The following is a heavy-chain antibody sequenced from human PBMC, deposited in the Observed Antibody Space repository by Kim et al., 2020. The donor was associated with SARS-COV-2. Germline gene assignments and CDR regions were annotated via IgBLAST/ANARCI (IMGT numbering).Heavy chain of an antibody. J-gene: IGHJ5*02. CDR2: ISYDGSNK. CDR3: ARDISTSMVQGVIIPNGYWFDP. V-gene: IGHV3-30-3*01. D-gene: IGHD3-10*01. Sequence: GGSLRLSCAASGFTFSSYAMHWVRQAPGKGLEWVAVISYDGSNKYYADSVKGRFTISRDNSKNTLYLQMNSLRAEDTAVYYCARDISTSMVQGVIIPNGYWFDPWGQGTLVTVSS. CDR1: GFTFSSYA.